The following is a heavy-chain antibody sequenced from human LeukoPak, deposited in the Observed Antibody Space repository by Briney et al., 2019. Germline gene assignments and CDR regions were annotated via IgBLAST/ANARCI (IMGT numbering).Heavy chain of an antibody. CDR3: AHDSGSSNVDY. Sequence: SGPTLVKPTQTLTLTCTFSGFPLSTSGVGVGWIRQPPGKALEWLALIYWNDDKRYSPSLKSRLTITKDTSKNQVVLTMTNMGPVDTATYYCAHDSGSSNVDYWGQGTLVTVSS. CDR2: IYWNDDK. CDR1: GFPLSTSGVG. V-gene: IGHV2-5*01. J-gene: IGHJ4*02. D-gene: IGHD3-10*01.